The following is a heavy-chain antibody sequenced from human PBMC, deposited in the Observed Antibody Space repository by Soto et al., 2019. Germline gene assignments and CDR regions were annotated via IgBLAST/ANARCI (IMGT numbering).Heavy chain of an antibody. Sequence: PGGSLRLSCAASGFTFSGSAMHWVRQASGKGLEWVGRIRSKANSYATAYAASVKGRFTISRDDSKNTAYLQMNSLKTEDTAVYYCTRREGDDSNYGSYYYGMDVWGQGTTVTVSS. J-gene: IGHJ6*02. V-gene: IGHV3-73*01. D-gene: IGHD4-4*01. CDR3: TRREGDDSNYGSYYYGMDV. CDR1: GFTFSGSA. CDR2: IRSKANSYAT.